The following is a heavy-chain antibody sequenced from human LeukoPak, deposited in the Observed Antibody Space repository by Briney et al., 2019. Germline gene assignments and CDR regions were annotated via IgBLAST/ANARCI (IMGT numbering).Heavy chain of an antibody. J-gene: IGHJ4*02. D-gene: IGHD3-9*01. CDR3: AKVGRYFDWLLMN. V-gene: IGHV3-30*18. CDR1: GFTFSSYG. CDR2: ISYDGSNK. Sequence: GSLRLSCAASGFTFSSYGMHWVRQAPGKGLEWVAVISYDGSNKYYADSVKGRFTISRDNSKNTLYLQMNSLRAEDTAVYYCAKVGRYFDWLLMNWGQGTLVTVSS.